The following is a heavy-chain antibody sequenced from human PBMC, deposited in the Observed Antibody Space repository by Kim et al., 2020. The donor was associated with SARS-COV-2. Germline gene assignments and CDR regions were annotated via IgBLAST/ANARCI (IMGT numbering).Heavy chain of an antibody. D-gene: IGHD3-10*01. CDR1: GGSISSSSYY. Sequence: SETLSLTCTVSGGSISSSSYYWGWIRQPPGKGLEWIGSIYYSGSTYYNPSLKSRVTISVDTSKNQFSLKLSSVTAADTAVYYCARGLPPALGVYWFDPWG. V-gene: IGHV4-39*07. CDR2: IYYSGST. J-gene: IGHJ5*02. CDR3: ARGLPPALGVYWFDP.